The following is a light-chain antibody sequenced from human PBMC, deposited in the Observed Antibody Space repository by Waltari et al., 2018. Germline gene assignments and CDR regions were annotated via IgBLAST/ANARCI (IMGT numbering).Light chain of an antibody. J-gene: IGKJ1*01. CDR3: QQYGTLPAT. CDR2: RAS. Sequence: EIVLTQSPGTASLSPGERVTISCRASQCVGSSSLAWYQQKPGQAPRLVIYRASRRATGMPDRFSGSGSGTDFSLTISRLEPEDFAVYYCQQYGTLPATFGQGTKVEIK. CDR1: QCVGSSS. V-gene: IGKV3-20*01.